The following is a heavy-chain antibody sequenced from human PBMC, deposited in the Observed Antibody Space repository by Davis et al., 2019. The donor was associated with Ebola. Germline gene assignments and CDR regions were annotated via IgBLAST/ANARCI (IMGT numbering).Heavy chain of an antibody. Sequence: SETLSLTCTVSGDSITSGGYYWSWIRQHPGKGLEWIGYISYSGSTDYNPSLKSRVTISVDTSKSQFSLKLISVTAADTAVYFCARGGGWFDPWGQGTLVTVSS. CDR2: ISYSGST. V-gene: IGHV4-31*03. D-gene: IGHD3-10*01. CDR3: ARGGGWFDP. J-gene: IGHJ5*02. CDR1: GDSITSGGYY.